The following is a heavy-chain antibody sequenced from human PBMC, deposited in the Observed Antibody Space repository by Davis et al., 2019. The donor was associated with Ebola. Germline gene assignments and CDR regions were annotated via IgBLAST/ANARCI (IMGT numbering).Heavy chain of an antibody. CDR1: GFTFDDYA. J-gene: IGHJ6*02. Sequence: SLRLSCAASGFTFDDYAMHWVRQAPGKGLEWVSGISWNSGSIGYADSVKGRFTISRDNAKNSLYLQMNSLRAEDTALYYCAKDIQSVGATTVYGLDVWGQGTTVTVSS. V-gene: IGHV3-9*01. CDR3: AKDIQSVGATTVYGLDV. D-gene: IGHD1-26*01. CDR2: ISWNSGSI.